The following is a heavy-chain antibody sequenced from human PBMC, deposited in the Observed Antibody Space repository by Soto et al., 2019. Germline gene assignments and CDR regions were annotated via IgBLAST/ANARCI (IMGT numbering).Heavy chain of an antibody. CDR3: ARVSREGVIAVIDY. J-gene: IGHJ4*02. CDR2: ISGSGGST. Sequence: GGSHRHSSTSSGLPFISYAMSWVRQAPGKGLEWVSAISGSGGSTTYADSVKGRFTISRDNAKNTLYLQMTSLRAEDTAVYYCARVSREGVIAVIDYWGQGALVTVSS. V-gene: IGHV3-23*01. D-gene: IGHD2-15*01. CDR1: GLPFISYA.